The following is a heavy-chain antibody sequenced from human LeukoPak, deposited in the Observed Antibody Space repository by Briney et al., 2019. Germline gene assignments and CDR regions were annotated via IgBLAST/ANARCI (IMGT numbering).Heavy chain of an antibody. Sequence: GGSLRLSCAASGFTFSSYAMSWVRQAPGKGLEWVSAISGSGGSTYYADSVKGRFTISRDNAKNSLYLQMNSLRAEDTAVYYCARDSSYGSGWKDAFDIWGQGTMVTVSS. CDR2: ISGSGGST. CDR1: GFTFSSYA. V-gene: IGHV3-23*01. CDR3: ARDSSYGSGWKDAFDI. D-gene: IGHD3-10*01. J-gene: IGHJ3*02.